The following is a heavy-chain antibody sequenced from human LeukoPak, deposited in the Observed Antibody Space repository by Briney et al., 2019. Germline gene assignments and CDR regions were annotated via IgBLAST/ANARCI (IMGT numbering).Heavy chain of an antibody. V-gene: IGHV4-34*01. J-gene: IGHJ5*02. CDR3: ARDPKRALRTTVNRNWFDP. D-gene: IGHD4-17*01. Sequence: SETLSLTCAVYGGSFSGYYWSWIRQPPGKGLEWIGEINHSGSTNYNPSLKSRVTISVDTSKNQFSLKLSSVTAADTAEYYCARDPKRALRTTVNRNWFDPWGQGTLVTVSS. CDR1: GGSFSGYY. CDR2: INHSGST.